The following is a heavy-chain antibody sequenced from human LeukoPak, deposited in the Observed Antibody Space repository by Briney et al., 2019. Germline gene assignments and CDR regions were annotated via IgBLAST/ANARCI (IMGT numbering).Heavy chain of an antibody. CDR2: IYPGDSDT. V-gene: IGHV5-51*01. CDR3: ARTYFYASGSYLIPFDY. Sequence: GESLKISCKGSGFTFTTYWIGWVRQMSGKGLEWMGVIYPGDSDTKYSPSFQGQVTISADKSIDTAYLQWSSLKASDTAMYYCARTYFYASGSYLIPFDYWGQGTLVTVSS. J-gene: IGHJ4*02. CDR1: GFTFTTYW. D-gene: IGHD3-10*01.